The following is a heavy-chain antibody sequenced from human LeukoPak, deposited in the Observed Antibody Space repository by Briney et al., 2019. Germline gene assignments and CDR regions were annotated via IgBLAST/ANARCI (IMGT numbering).Heavy chain of an antibody. J-gene: IGHJ6*04. Sequence: ASVKVSCKASGYTFTSYGISWVRQAPGQGLEWMGVFIPILGTANSTQKFQGRVTITADISTNTVYMELSSLRSEDTAVYFCAGIPVFGVVLHQEPVWGKGTTVTVSS. CDR2: FIPILGTA. D-gene: IGHD3-3*01. V-gene: IGHV1-69*10. CDR1: GYTFTSYG. CDR3: AGIPVFGVVLHQEPV.